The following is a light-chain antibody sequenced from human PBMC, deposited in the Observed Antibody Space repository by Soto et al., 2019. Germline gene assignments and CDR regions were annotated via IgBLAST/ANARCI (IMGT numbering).Light chain of an antibody. J-gene: IGLJ3*02. CDR1: SSNIGSKT. CDR3: ASWDDSLSGWV. Sequence: QSVLTQPPSASGTPGQRVPISCPGTSSNIGSKTVNWYQHVPGTAPKLLIHSNNQRPSGVPDRFSGSKSGTSASLAISGLQSEDEADYYCASWDDSLSGWVFGGGTKVTVL. CDR2: SNN. V-gene: IGLV1-44*01.